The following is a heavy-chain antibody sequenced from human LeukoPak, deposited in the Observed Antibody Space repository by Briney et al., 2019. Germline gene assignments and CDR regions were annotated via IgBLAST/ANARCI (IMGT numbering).Heavy chain of an antibody. J-gene: IGHJ4*02. Sequence: GGSLRLSCAASGFTFSIFTMSWVRQAPGKRLEWISTINSNGDSTYYADSVKGRFTISRDNSKNTVFLQMNRLRAEDTAVYYCAKDGLCPNVCPTKIAVAGYFDYWGQGILVTVSS. CDR2: INSNGDST. CDR3: AKDGLCPNVCPTKIAVAGYFDY. V-gene: IGHV3-23*01. D-gene: IGHD6-19*01. CDR1: GFTFSIFT.